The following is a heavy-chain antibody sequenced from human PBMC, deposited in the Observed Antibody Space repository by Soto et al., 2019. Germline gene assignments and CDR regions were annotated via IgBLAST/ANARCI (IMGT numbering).Heavy chain of an antibody. J-gene: IGHJ5*02. D-gene: IGHD3-22*01. CDR2: IYSSENT. CDR1: GGSVSSSSYS. V-gene: IGHV4-39*02. Sequence: PSETLSLTCTVSGGSVSSSSYSWGWIRQSPGKGLEWIGTIYSSENTYYNPSLLSRVTISVDTSKNEFSLRLGAVTAADTAVYYCARDAPPLAYYYDPNWFDPWGQGTLVTVSS. CDR3: ARDAPPLAYYYDPNWFDP.